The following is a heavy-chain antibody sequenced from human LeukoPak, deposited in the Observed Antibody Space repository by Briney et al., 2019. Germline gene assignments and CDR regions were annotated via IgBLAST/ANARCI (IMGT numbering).Heavy chain of an antibody. CDR1: GGSISSYY. J-gene: IGHJ5*01. CDR3: ARHGEQQLVRRWFDS. V-gene: IGHV4-59*08. D-gene: IGHD6-13*01. Sequence: PSETLSLTCTVSGGSISSYYWSWIRQPPGKGLEWIGYMYYSGGPNYNPSLKSRVTISVDRSTNQLSLKLSSVTAADTAVYYCARHGEQQLVRRWFDSWGQGTLVTVSS. CDR2: MYYSGGP.